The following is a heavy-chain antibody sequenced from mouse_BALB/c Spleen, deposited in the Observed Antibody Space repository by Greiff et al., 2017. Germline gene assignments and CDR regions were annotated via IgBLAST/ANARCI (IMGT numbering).Heavy chain of an antibody. D-gene: IGHD4-1*01. J-gene: IGHJ2*01. Sequence: EVQLVESGGGLVQPGGSRKLSCAASGFTFSSFGMHWVRQAPEKGLEWVAYISSGSSTIYYADTVKGRFTISRDNPKNTLFLQMTSLRSEDTAMYYCARYGLGNYFDYWGQGTTLTVSS. V-gene: IGHV5-17*02. CDR2: ISSGSSTI. CDR1: GFTFSSFG. CDR3: ARYGLGNYFDY.